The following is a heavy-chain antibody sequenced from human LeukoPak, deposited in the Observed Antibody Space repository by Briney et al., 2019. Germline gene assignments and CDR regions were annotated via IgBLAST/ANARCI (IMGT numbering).Heavy chain of an antibody. CDR3: AKCPIVATIYYFDY. CDR1: GFTFSSYS. D-gene: IGHD5-12*01. CDR2: ISGSGGST. J-gene: IGHJ4*02. V-gene: IGHV3-23*01. Sequence: AGSLTLSCAASGFTFSSYSMSWVRQAPGKGLEWVSAISGSGGSTYYADSVTGWFTTYSDTCKHTTYLQMNSLRAEDTAVYYCAKCPIVATIYYFDYWGQGTLVTVSS.